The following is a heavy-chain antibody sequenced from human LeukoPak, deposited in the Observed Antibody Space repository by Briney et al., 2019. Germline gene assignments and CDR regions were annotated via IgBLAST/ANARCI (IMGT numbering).Heavy chain of an antibody. D-gene: IGHD6-13*01. CDR2: ISGSDGTT. CDR1: GFTFSSYA. CDR3: ARDLMGIAYRGAFYY. V-gene: IGHV3-23*01. J-gene: IGHJ4*02. Sequence: GGSLRLSCAASGFTFSSYAMSWVRQAPGKGLEWVSSISGSDGTTYYADSVKGRFTISRDNSKYTLSLQMNSLRAEDTAVYYCARDLMGIAYRGAFYYWGQGTLVTVSS.